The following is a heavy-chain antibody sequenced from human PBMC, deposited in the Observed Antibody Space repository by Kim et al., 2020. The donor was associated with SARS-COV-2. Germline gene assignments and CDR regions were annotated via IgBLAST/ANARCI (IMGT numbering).Heavy chain of an antibody. Sequence: GGSLRLSCAASGFTFGDFAMHWVRQVPGKGLEWVSGLSWNSGVTGYADSVKGRFTISRHNAENSLYLQMNSLRAEDTAFYYCAKDLVSSSFRAFHIWGQGTMVTVSP. J-gene: IGHJ3*02. CDR1: GFTFGDFA. CDR2: LSWNSGVT. CDR3: AKDLVSSSFRAFHI. D-gene: IGHD6-6*01. V-gene: IGHV3-9*01.